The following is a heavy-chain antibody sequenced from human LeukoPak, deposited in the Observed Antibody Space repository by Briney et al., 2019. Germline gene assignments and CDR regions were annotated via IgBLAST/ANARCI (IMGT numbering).Heavy chain of an antibody. CDR2: INPNSGGT. CDR3: ERAFSLSDFWSSFCEGGAFEI. J-gene: IGHJ3*02. D-gene: IGHD3-3*01. CDR1: RYTFTNYY. V-gene: IGHV1-2*02. Sequence: ASVKDSCQASRYTFTNYYIHWVRQAPAQGLEWMGWINPNSGGTGEAQKFQGRVSMTRDTSIPAAYMEHRRLQSDDTAVYSYERAFSLSDFWSSFCEGGAFEIWGQRTVVTVSS.